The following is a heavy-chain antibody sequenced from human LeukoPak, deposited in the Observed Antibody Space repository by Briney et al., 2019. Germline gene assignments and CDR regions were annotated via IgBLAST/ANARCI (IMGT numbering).Heavy chain of an antibody. CDR2: ISNGGSSGST. V-gene: IGHV4-59*01. J-gene: IGHJ4*02. CDR1: GDSINAFY. CDR3: ARFSGGTSRVDY. D-gene: IGHD3-16*01. Sequence: SETLSLTCTVSGDSINAFYWSWIRQPPGKGLEWIGYISNGGSSGSTNYSPSLKSRVTISADMSKNHFSLRLNSVTAADTAVYYCARFSGGTSRVDYWGQGTLVTVSS.